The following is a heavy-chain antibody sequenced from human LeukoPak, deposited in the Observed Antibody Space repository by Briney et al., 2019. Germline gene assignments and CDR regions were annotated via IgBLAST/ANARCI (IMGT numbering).Heavy chain of an antibody. CDR1: GFTFSSYA. J-gene: IGHJ3*02. V-gene: IGHV3-23*01. CDR2: ISGSGGRT. D-gene: IGHD2-2*01. Sequence: GGSLRLSCAASGFTFSSYAMSWVRQAPGKGLEWVSAISGSGGRTYYADSVEGHFTISRDNSKNTLYLQMNSLRAEDTAVYFCAKSPPPQLKGPFDIWGQGTMVTVSS. CDR3: AKSPPPQLKGPFDI.